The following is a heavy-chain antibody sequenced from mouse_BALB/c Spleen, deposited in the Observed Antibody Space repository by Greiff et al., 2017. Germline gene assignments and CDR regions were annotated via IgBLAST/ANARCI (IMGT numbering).Heavy chain of an antibody. CDR3: ARKGSLLRLPFDY. Sequence: QVQLQQSGPELVKPGASVKMSCKASGYTFTDYVISWVKQRTGQGLEWIGEIYPGSGSTYYNEKFKGKATLTADKSSNTAYMQLSSLTSEDSAVYFCARKGSLLRLPFDYWGQGTTLTVSS. V-gene: IGHV1-81*01. J-gene: IGHJ2*01. D-gene: IGHD1-2*01. CDR2: IYPGSGST. CDR1: GYTFTDYV.